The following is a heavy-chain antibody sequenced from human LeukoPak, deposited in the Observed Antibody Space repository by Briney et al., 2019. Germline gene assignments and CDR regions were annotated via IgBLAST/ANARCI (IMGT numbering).Heavy chain of an antibody. J-gene: IGHJ4*02. CDR1: GGSFSGYY. CDR3: ARYQDYGDYFDY. Sequence: PSETLSLTCAVYGGSFSGYYWTWIRQPPGKGLEWIGEINHSGSTNYNPSLKSRVTISVDTSKNQFSLKLSSVTAADTAVYYCARYQDYGDYFDYWGQGTLVTVSS. V-gene: IGHV4-34*01. CDR2: INHSGST. D-gene: IGHD4-17*01.